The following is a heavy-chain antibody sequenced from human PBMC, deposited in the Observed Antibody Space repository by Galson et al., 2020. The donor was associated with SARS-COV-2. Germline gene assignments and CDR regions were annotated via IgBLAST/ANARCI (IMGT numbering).Heavy chain of an antibody. CDR3: ARVCGPRITIFGVVDYYYYMDV. V-gene: IGHV4-31*01. D-gene: IGHD3-3*01. CDR1: GDSISSGGYY. Sequence: SETMSLTCTVSGDSISSGGYYWSWNRQHPGKGLEWIGYIYYSGSTYYNPSLKSQVTISVDTSKNQFSLKLSSVTAADTPVYSCARVCGPRITIFGVVDYYYYMDVWGKGTTVTVSS. J-gene: IGHJ6*03. CDR2: IYYSGST.